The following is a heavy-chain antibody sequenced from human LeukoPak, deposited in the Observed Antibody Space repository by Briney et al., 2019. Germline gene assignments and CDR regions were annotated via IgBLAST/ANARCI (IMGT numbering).Heavy chain of an antibody. D-gene: IGHD5-12*01. J-gene: IGHJ4*02. CDR3: ARGRSTGYPYYFEY. V-gene: IGHV1-8*03. CDR2: MNPNSGST. CDR1: GHTFTSYD. Sequence: GASVKVSCKASGHTFTSYDINWVRQATGQGLEWTGWMNPNSGSTGYAQKFQGRVTITRNTSISTAYMELSGLRSEDTAVYYCARGRSTGYPYYFEYWGQGTLVTVSS.